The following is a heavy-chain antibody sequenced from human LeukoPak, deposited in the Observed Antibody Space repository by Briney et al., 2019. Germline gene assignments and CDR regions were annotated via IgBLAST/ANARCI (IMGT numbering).Heavy chain of an antibody. Sequence: GGSLRLSCAACGFTFSNYGLSWVRQAPGKGLEWVSAISGSGGSTYYADSVKGRFTISRDNSKNTLYLQMNSLRAEDTAVYYCAIKRASVSSVWGQGTLVTVSS. CDR3: AIKRASVSSV. CDR2: ISGSGGST. V-gene: IGHV3-23*01. J-gene: IGHJ4*02. D-gene: IGHD3-10*01. CDR1: GFTFSNYG.